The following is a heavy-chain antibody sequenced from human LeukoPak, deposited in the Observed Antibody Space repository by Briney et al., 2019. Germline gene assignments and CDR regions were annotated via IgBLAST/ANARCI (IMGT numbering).Heavy chain of an antibody. CDR2: TSYDGSNR. Sequence: GGSLRLSCAASGFTFSSYGMNWVRQAPGKGLEWVAVTSYDGSNRYYSDSVKGRFTISRDNSKNTLYLQMNSLRAEDTAVYYCAKAVHYDTLAGPGRDHYYYYGMDVRGQGTTVIVSS. CDR3: AKAVHYDTLAGPGRDHYYYYGMDV. D-gene: IGHD3-9*01. J-gene: IGHJ6*02. V-gene: IGHV3-30*18. CDR1: GFTFSSYG.